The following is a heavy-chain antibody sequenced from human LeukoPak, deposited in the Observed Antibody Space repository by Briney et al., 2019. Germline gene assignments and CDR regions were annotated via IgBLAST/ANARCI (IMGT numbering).Heavy chain of an antibody. CDR3: ARAFAIFGAGGFDV. J-gene: IGHJ3*01. D-gene: IGHD3-3*01. CDR1: GDSINNYN. Sequence: SETLSLTCTISGDSINNYNWNWIRQPARPGQERIGRIYVTENTNYNPSLDRQIARSVDTSKNHFSLRLTSVTAADTAVFYCARAFAIFGAGGFDVWGQGAFVTVSS. V-gene: IGHV4-4*07. CDR2: IYVTENT.